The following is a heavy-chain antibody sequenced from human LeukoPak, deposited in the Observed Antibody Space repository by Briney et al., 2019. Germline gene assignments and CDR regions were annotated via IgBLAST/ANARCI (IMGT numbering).Heavy chain of an antibody. Sequence: SGPALVKPTQTLTLTCTFSGFSLSSSETCVSWIRQPPGKALEWLARIDWDDDKYYNTSLKTRLTVSKDTSKNQVVLTMANMDPADTATYYCTRTRPYYYDSSGYCDIWGQGTMVTVSS. CDR3: TRTRPYYYDSSGYCDI. CDR1: GFSLSSSETC. CDR2: IDWDDDK. D-gene: IGHD3-22*01. V-gene: IGHV2-70*11. J-gene: IGHJ3*02.